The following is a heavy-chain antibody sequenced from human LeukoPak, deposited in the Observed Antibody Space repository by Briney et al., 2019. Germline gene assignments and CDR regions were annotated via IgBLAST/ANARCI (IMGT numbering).Heavy chain of an antibody. J-gene: IGHJ4*02. CDR1: GCTFTSYG. Sequence: GASVKVSCKASGCTFTSYGISWVRQAPGQGLEWMGWISAYNGNTNYAQKLQGRVTMTTDTSTSTAYMELRSLRSEDTAIYYCARGLSYDGDDYWGQGTLVTVSS. CDR3: ARGLSYDGDDY. V-gene: IGHV1-18*01. CDR2: ISAYNGNT. D-gene: IGHD3-22*01.